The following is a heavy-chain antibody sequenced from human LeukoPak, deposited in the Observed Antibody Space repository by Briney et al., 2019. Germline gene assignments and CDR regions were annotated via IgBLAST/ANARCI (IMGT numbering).Heavy chain of an antibody. D-gene: IGHD5-18*01. CDR1: GGSISSGGYS. CDR3: ARGAGYSYGYLDY. V-gene: IGHV4-30-2*01. CDR2: IYHSGSI. J-gene: IGHJ4*02. Sequence: SQTLSLTCAVSGGSISSGGYSWSWIRQPPGKGLEWIGCIYHSGSIYYSPSLKSRVTISVDRSKNQFSLKLSFVTAADTAVYYCARGAGYSYGYLDYWGQGTLVTVSS.